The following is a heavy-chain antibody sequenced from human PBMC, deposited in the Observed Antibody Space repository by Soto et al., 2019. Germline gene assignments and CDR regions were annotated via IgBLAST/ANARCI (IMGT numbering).Heavy chain of an antibody. CDR1: GFDFSAYA. V-gene: IGHV3-23*01. D-gene: IGHD6-13*01. CDR2: ITGRGDTT. Sequence: EVQLLESGGGLVQPGGSLRLSCAASGFDFSAYAMSWVRQAPGKGLEWVSAITGRGDTTAYADSVKGRFTISRDNSKNTLYLQMNSLRAEDTAVYYCAKDLGAAGAFDYWGQGTLVTVSS. CDR3: AKDLGAAGAFDY. J-gene: IGHJ4*02.